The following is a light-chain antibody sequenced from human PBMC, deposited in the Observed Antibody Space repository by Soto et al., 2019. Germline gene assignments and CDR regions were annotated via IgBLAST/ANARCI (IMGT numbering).Light chain of an antibody. CDR1: SSDIGSYNL. J-gene: IGLJ2*01. CDR2: ESS. Sequence: QSALTQPASVSGSPGQSITISCTGTSSDIGSYNLVSWYQQHPGKAPKLMIYESSNRPSGVSNRFSGSKSGNPASLAISGLQAEDEADYYCCSYAGSVVFGGGTKLTVL. V-gene: IGLV2-23*01. CDR3: CSYAGSVV.